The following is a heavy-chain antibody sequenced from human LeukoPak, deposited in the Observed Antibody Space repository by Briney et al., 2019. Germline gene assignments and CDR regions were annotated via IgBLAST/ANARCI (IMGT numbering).Heavy chain of an antibody. Sequence: PSGTLSLTCAVSGASISSSIWWSWVRQPPGKGLEWIGEIYHSGSTNYNSSLKSRVTISVDKSKNQFTLKLSSVTAADTAVYYCARGDSRVSSSSCSAWGQGNPGHRLL. D-gene: IGHD2-2*01. CDR3: ARGDSRVSSSSCSA. CDR2: IYHSGST. J-gene: IGHJ5*02. V-gene: IGHV4-4*02. CDR1: GASISSSIW.